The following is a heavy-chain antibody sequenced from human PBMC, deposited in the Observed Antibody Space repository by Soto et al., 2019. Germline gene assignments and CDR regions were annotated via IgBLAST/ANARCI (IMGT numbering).Heavy chain of an antibody. CDR2: INHRGRT. V-gene: IGHV4-34*01. CDR3: ARVDDY. CDR1: GGSFSGYY. Sequence: QVQLPQWGAGLLKPSETLSLTCAVYGGSFSGYYWSWIRQPPGKGLEWIGKINHRGRTKYNPSLESRVTISVDTSKNQFSLKLSSVTAADTAVYYCARVDDYWGQGTLVTVSS. J-gene: IGHJ4*02.